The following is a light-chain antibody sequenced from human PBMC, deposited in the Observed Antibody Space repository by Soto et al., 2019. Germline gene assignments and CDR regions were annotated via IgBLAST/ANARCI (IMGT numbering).Light chain of an antibody. CDR1: SSDIGAYNY. CDR3: SSHGGANNFYV. Sequence: VLTQPPSASGSPGQSVTISCTGTSSDIGAYNYVSWYQQHPGKVPKLMIYEVSKRPSGVPDRFSASKSGNTASLTVSGLQAEDEADYYCSSHGGANNFYVFGTGTKVTVL. V-gene: IGLV2-8*01. CDR2: EVS. J-gene: IGLJ1*01.